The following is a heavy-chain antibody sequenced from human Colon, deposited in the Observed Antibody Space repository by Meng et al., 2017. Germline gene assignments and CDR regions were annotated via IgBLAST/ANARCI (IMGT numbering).Heavy chain of an antibody. D-gene: IGHD3-22*01. CDR2: ISTTGSIA. Sequence: QGLLWAAGVGRVNAGGSLRLSCAASGFIFSDYYMAWIRQTPGKGLEWVSYISTTGSIAYYADSVKGRFTISRDNAKNSVYLQMNSLRAEDTAVYYCATTGSRSSGSWGQGTLVTVSS. CDR3: ATTGSRSSGS. CDR1: GFIFSDYY. J-gene: IGHJ4*02. V-gene: IGHV3-11*01.